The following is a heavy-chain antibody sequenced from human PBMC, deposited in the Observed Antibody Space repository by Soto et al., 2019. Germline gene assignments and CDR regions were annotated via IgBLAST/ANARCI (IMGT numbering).Heavy chain of an antibody. CDR1: GFSISSYS. CDR2: ISGSGGST. Sequence: GGSLTLSCAASGFSISSYSMRWVLRDTGKGLEWVSAISGSGGSTYYADSVKGRFTISRDNSKNTLYLQMNSLRAEDTAVYYCAKDSPRRYSGSPIAFDIWGQGTMVTVSS. V-gene: IGHV3-23*01. J-gene: IGHJ3*02. CDR3: AKDSPRRYSGSPIAFDI. D-gene: IGHD1-26*01.